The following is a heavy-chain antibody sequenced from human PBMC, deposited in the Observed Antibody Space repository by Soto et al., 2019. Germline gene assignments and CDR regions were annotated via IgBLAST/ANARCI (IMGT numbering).Heavy chain of an antibody. D-gene: IGHD4-4*01. V-gene: IGHV3-30-3*01. CDR2: ISHDGDTK. CDR1: GSSCPKYP. Sequence: GGSLRLSCAASGSSCPKYPMHWVRQTPDKGLEWVAVISHDGDTKNSADSVKGRFSISRDNSRNTLYLEMNSLRTADTAMYYCVRGGYSSSWERLDPWGQGTLVTVSS. CDR3: VRGGYSSSWERLDP. J-gene: IGHJ5*02.